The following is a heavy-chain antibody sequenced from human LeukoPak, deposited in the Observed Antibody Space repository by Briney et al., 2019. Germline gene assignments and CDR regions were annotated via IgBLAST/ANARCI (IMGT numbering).Heavy chain of an antibody. J-gene: IGHJ4*02. Sequence: ASVKVSCKASGYTFTSYGISWVRQAPGQGLEWMGWISAYNGNTNYAQKLQGRVTMTTDTSTSIAYMELRSLRSDDTAVYYCARAPRYYDFWSGYSGYYFDYWGQGTLVTVSS. CDR2: ISAYNGNT. CDR1: GYTFTSYG. D-gene: IGHD3-3*01. V-gene: IGHV1-18*01. CDR3: ARAPRYYDFWSGYSGYYFDY.